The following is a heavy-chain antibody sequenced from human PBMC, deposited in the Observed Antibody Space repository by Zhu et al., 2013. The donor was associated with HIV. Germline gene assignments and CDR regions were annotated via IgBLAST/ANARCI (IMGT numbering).Heavy chain of an antibody. D-gene: IGHD3-3*01. CDR2: VIPFFRVN. J-gene: IGHJ4*02. Sequence: QVQLVQSGAQVKKPGSSVKVSCKASAVAFTSYAISWLRQAPGQGFEWLGGVIPFFRVNNYAQKFKGRLSLSADESTSTDYMDLTGLTFEDTAVYYCARVHDFRTGYLHSDFWGQGTLVTVSS. CDR1: AVAFTSYA. V-gene: IGHV1-69*01. CDR3: ARVHDFRTGYLHSDF.